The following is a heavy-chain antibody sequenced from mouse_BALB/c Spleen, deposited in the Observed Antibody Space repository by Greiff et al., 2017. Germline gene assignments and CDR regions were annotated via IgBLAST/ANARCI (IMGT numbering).Heavy chain of an antibody. J-gene: IGHJ4*01. V-gene: IGHV1-18*01. D-gene: IGHD2-10*02. CDR2: INPNNGGT. Sequence: EVQLQQSGPELVKPGASVKIPCKASGYTFTDYNMDWVKQSHGKSLEWIGDINPNNGGTSYNQKFKGKATLTVDKSSSTAYMELSSLTSEDTAVYYCARGAYGNYSHNLYYYAMDYWGQGTSVTVSA. CDR3: ARGAYGNYSHNLYYYAMDY. CDR1: GYTFTDYN.